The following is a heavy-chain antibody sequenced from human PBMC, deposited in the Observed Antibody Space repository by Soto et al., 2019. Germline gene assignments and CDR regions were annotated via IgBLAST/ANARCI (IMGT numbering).Heavy chain of an antibody. CDR2: IKQDGSEK. V-gene: IGHV3-7*05. Sequence: PGGSLRLSCAASGFTFSSYWMSWVRQAPGKGLEWVANIKQDGSEKYYVDSVKGRFTISRDNSKNTLYLQMNTLRAEDTAIYYCARSEGVYYGDYWGQGTLVTVSS. J-gene: IGHJ4*02. CDR1: GFTFSSYW. CDR3: ARSEGVYYGDY. D-gene: IGHD2-8*01.